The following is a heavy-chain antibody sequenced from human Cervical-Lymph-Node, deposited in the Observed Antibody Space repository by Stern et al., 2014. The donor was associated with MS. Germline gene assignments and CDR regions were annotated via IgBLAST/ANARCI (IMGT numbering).Heavy chain of an antibody. CDR1: GFTFSRDD. CDR2: ISYDGVHT. Sequence: VQLVESGGGVVQPGRSLRLSREASGFTFSRDDMHWVRQSPGKGLEWASLISYDGVHTYYAASVRGRFTISRDNSKNALYLQMNSLRAEDTAVYYCASSYDSTGYYRAPFESWGQGTLVSVSS. J-gene: IGHJ4*01. CDR3: ASSYDSTGYYRAPFES. V-gene: IGHV3-30*03. D-gene: IGHD3-22*01.